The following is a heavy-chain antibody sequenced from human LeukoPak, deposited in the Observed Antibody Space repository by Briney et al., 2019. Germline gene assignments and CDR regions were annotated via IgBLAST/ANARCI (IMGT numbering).Heavy chain of an antibody. J-gene: IGHJ6*02. CDR1: GFTFSSYP. V-gene: IGHV3-23*01. CDR3: AKDWIAARSYYYYGMDV. D-gene: IGHD6-6*01. CDR2: ISGSGGST. Sequence: GGSLRLSCAAPGFTFSSYPMSWVRKAPGKGLEWVSAISGSGGSTYYADSVKGRFTISRDNSKNTLYLQMNSLRAEDTAVYYCAKDWIAARSYYYYGMDVWGQGTTVTVSS.